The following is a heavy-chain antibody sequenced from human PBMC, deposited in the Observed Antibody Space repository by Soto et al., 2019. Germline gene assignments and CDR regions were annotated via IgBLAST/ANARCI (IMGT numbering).Heavy chain of an antibody. D-gene: IGHD4-17*01. J-gene: IGHJ4*02. CDR3: AKGGLRGGFDY. CDR1: GFTFSNSV. V-gene: IGHV3-23*01. CDR2: ISGSGDTT. Sequence: EVHLLESGGDLVQPGGSLRLSCAASGFTFSNSVMNWVRQAPGKGLEWVSIISGSGDTTSYADSVKGRFTISRDNSKNTSSLQMNSLRAEDTALYYCAKGGLRGGFDYWGQGTLVTVSS.